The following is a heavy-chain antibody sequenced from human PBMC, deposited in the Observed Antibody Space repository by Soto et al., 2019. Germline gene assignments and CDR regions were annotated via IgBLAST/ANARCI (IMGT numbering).Heavy chain of an antibody. J-gene: IGHJ4*02. V-gene: IGHV1-69*02. CDR1: GGTFSSYT. CDR2: IIPILGIA. D-gene: IGHD5-18*01. Sequence: QVQLVQSGAEVKKPGSSVKVSCKASGGTFSSYTISWVRQAPGQGLEWMGRIIPILGIANYAQKFQGRVTITADKSTSTAYMELSRLRSEDTAVYYCARGYHGYSYGYSFDYWGQGTLVTVSS. CDR3: ARGYHGYSYGYSFDY.